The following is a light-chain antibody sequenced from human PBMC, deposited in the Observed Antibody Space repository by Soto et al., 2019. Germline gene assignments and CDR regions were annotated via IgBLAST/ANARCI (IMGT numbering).Light chain of an antibody. CDR1: QSVSSSY. Sequence: EIVLTQSPGTLSLSPGERATLSFRASQSVSSSYLAGYQQKPGQAPRLLIYGASSRATGIPDRFSGSGSGTDFTLTISRLEPEDFAVYYCQQYGSSSFTFGPGTKVDIK. J-gene: IGKJ3*01. CDR2: GAS. CDR3: QQYGSSSFT. V-gene: IGKV3-20*01.